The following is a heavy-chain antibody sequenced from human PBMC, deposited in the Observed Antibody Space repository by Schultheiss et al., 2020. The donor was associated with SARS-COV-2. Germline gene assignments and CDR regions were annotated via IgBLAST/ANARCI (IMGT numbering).Heavy chain of an antibody. CDR1: GYTFTGYY. D-gene: IGHD4-17*01. J-gene: IGHJ6*02. Sequence: SVKVSCKASGYTFTGYYMHWVRQAPGQGLEWMGWMNPNSGNTGYAQKFQGRVTMTRNTSISTAYMELSSLRSDDTAVYYCARGGRAGGMTTVTTGYYGMDVWGQGTTVTVSS. V-gene: IGHV1-8*02. CDR3: ARGGRAGGMTTVTTGYYGMDV. CDR2: MNPNSGNT.